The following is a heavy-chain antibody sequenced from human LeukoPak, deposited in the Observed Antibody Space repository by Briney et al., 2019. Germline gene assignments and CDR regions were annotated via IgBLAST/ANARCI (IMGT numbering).Heavy chain of an antibody. CDR3: ARVVATSIAAPADY. J-gene: IGHJ4*02. CDR1: GGTFSSYA. CDR2: IIPIFGTA. V-gene: IGHV1-69*05. D-gene: IGHD6-6*01. Sequence: SVKVSCKASGGTFSSYAISWVRQAPGQGLEWMGGIIPIFGTANYAQKFQGRVTMTRDTSTSTVYMELSSLRSEDTAVYYCARVVATSIAAPADYWGQGTLVTVSS.